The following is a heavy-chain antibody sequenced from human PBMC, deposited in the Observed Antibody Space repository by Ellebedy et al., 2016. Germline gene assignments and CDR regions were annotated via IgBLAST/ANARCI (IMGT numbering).Heavy chain of an antibody. CDR3: AREGLRRRKLVDY. CDR2: ISSSSSYI. V-gene: IGHV3-21*01. J-gene: IGHJ4*02. Sequence: GGSLRLSXAASGFTFSSYSMNWVRQAPGKGLEWVSSISSSSSYIYYADSVKGRFTISRDNSKNTLYLQMNSLRAEDTAVYYCAREGLRRRKLVDYWGQGTLVTVSS. D-gene: IGHD4-17*01. CDR1: GFTFSSYS.